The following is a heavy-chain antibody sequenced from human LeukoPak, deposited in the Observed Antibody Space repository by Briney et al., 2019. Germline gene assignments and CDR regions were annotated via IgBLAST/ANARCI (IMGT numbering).Heavy chain of an antibody. J-gene: IGHJ4*02. CDR3: TRQRRELPEFDY. Sequence: GGSLRLSCAASGLTFSGSAMHWVRQASGKGLEWVGRIRSKANSYATAYAASVKGRFTISRDDSKNTAYLQMNSLKTEDTAVYYCTRQRRELPEFDYWGQGTLVTVSS. D-gene: IGHD1-26*01. CDR2: IRSKANSYAT. CDR1: GLTFSGSA. V-gene: IGHV3-73*01.